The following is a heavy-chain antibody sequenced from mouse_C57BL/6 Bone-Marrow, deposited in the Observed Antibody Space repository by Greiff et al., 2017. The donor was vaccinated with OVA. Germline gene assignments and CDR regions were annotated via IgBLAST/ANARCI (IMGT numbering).Heavy chain of an antibody. D-gene: IGHD2-3*01. V-gene: IGHV5-6*01. Sequence: EVMLVESGGDLVKPGGSLKLSCAASGFTFSSYGMSWVRQTQDKRLEWVATISSGGSYTYYPDSVKGRFTISRDNAKNTLYLQMSSLKSEDTAMYYCARQGYDGFAYWGQGTLVTVSA. J-gene: IGHJ3*01. CDR3: ARQGYDGFAY. CDR1: GFTFSSYG. CDR2: ISSGGSYT.